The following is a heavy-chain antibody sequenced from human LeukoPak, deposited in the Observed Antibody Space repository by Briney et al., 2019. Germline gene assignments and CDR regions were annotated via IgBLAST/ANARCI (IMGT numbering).Heavy chain of an antibody. CDR3: AREDTAMVTGAFDI. J-gene: IGHJ3*02. Sequence: GASVKVSCKASGGTFSSYAISWVRQATGRGLEWMRRIIPIFGTANYAQQFQGRVTITTDESTSTAYVELRSLRSEDTAVYYCAREDTAMVTGAFDIWGRGTMVTVSS. D-gene: IGHD5-18*01. CDR2: IIPIFGTA. CDR1: GGTFSSYA. V-gene: IGHV1-69*05.